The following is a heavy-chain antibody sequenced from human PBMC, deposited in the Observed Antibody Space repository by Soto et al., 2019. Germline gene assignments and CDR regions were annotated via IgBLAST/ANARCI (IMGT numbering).Heavy chain of an antibody. CDR2: IYYSGRT. D-gene: IGHD2-2*01. CDR3: ARGYCRITTCYSWHNCFDS. J-gene: IGHJ5*01. Sequence: PSETLALTCTVSGGSISSSRYYWGWIRQPPGKGLEWIGYIYYSGRTNYNPSLKSRVTISVDTPKNQFSLKLSSVTAADTAVYYCARGYCRITTCYSWHNCFDSWGQGPLVTVSS. V-gene: IGHV4-61*05. CDR1: GGSISSSRYY.